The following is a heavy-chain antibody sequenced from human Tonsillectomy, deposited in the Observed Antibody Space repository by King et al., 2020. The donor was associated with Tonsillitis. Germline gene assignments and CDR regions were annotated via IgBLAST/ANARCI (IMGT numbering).Heavy chain of an antibody. CDR1: GFTFSNYW. CDR3: TTFWSGYFDY. V-gene: IGHV3-7*01. J-gene: IGHJ4*02. Sequence: VQLVESGGGLVQPGGSLRISCAASGFTFSNYWMSWVRQAPGKGLEWVANIDQDGSKKFYVDSVKGRFTFSRDNTKNSLFLQMNSLRAEDTAAYYCTTFWSGYFDYWGQGTLVTVSS. CDR2: IDQDGSKK. D-gene: IGHD3-3*01.